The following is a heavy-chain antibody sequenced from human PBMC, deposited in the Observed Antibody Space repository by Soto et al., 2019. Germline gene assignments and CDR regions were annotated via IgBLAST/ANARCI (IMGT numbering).Heavy chain of an antibody. Sequence: GESLKISCKGSGYSFTSYWIGWVRQMPGKGLEWMGIIYPGDSDTRYSPSFQGQVTISADKSISTAYLQWSSLKASDTAMYYCARQYCTNGVCYIGYFDYWGQGTLVTVSS. D-gene: IGHD2-8*01. CDR1: GYSFTSYW. CDR2: IYPGDSDT. CDR3: ARQYCTNGVCYIGYFDY. J-gene: IGHJ4*02. V-gene: IGHV5-51*01.